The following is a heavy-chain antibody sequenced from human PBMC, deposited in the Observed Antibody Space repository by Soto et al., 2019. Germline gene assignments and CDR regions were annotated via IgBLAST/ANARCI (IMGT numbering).Heavy chain of an antibody. CDR3: ARVRDGDYFDY. CDR2: INHSGST. V-gene: IGHV4-34*01. D-gene: IGHD4-17*01. Sequence: SETLSLTCTVSGGSISSYYWSWIRQPPGKGLEWIGEINHSGSTNYNPSLKSRVTISVDTSKNQFSLKLSSVTAADTAVYYCARVRDGDYFDYWGQGTLVTVSS. J-gene: IGHJ4*02. CDR1: GGSISSYY.